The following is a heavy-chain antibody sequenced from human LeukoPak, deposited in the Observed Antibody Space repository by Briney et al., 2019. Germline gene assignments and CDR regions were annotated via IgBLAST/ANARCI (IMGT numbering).Heavy chain of an antibody. V-gene: IGHV1-2*02. Sequence: RASVKVSRKASGYTFTGYYMHWVRQAPGQGLEWMGWINPNSGGTNYAQKFQGRVTMTRDTSISTAYMELSRLRSDDTAVYYCARGLRDSLLWFGELPSSFDYWGQGTLVTVSS. CDR3: ARGLRDSLLWFGELPSSFDY. J-gene: IGHJ4*02. CDR2: INPNSGGT. CDR1: GYTFTGYY. D-gene: IGHD3-10*01.